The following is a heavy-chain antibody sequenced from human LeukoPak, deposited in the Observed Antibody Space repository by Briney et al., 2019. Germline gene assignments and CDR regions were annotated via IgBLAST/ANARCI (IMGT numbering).Heavy chain of an antibody. CDR3: ARDQAVAAYDAFDI. D-gene: IGHD6-19*01. Sequence: PGGSLRLSCAASGFTFSDYYMSWIRQAPGKGLEWVSYISSSGSTIYYADSVKGRFTISRDNAKNSLYLQMNSLRAEDTAVYYCARDQAVAAYDAFDIWGQGTMVTVSS. J-gene: IGHJ3*02. CDR1: GFTFSDYY. CDR2: ISSSGSTI. V-gene: IGHV3-11*01.